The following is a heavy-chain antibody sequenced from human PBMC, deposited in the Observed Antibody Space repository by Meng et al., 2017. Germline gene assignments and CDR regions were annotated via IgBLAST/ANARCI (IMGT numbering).Heavy chain of an antibody. V-gene: IGHV3-74*01. CDR1: GFTFRNYW. CDR3: ARSDWFDP. J-gene: IGHJ5*02. Sequence: EGQLVGSGEGLFQSGGSLRLSCTASGFTFRNYWMHWVRQAPGKGLVWVSRIKPDGTMTVYADSVKGRFTISRDNAKNTLYLQMNSLRSDDTAVYYCARSDWFDPWGQGTLVTVSS. CDR2: IKPDGTMT.